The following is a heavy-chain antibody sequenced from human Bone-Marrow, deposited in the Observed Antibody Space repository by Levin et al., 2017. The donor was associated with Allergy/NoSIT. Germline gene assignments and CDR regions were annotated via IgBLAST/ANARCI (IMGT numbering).Heavy chain of an antibody. CDR1: GYTITTYY. CDR3: ARDRPMGSENYYNPSSDSYGMDV. D-gene: IGHD3-10*01. J-gene: IGHJ6*02. V-gene: IGHV1-46*01. CDR2: INPSGGST. Sequence: ASVKVSCKASGYTITTYYMHWVRQAPGQGLEWLGIINPSGGSTSYAQKFQGRVTLTRDTSTSTVYMELTSLRSDDTAVYYCARDRPMGSENYYNPSSDSYGMDVWGQGTTVIVSS.